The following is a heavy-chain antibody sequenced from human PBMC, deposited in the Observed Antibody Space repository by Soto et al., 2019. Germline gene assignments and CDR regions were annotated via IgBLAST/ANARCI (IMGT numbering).Heavy chain of an antibody. CDR2: INHSGST. D-gene: IGHD6-6*01. V-gene: IGHV4-34*01. J-gene: IGHJ6*03. CDR1: GGSFSGYY. Sequence: QVQLQQWGAGLLKPSETLSLTCAVYGGSFSGYYWSWIRQPPGKGLEWIGEINHSGSTNYNPSLKRRVTISVDTSKYQFSLKLSSVTAADTAVYYCARGSIAARPYYYYYYMDVWGKGTTVTVSS. CDR3: ARGSIAARPYYYYYYMDV.